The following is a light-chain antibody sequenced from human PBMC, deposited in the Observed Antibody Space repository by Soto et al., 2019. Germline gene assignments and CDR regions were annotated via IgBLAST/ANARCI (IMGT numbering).Light chain of an antibody. CDR3: SSYTTSSSVV. V-gene: IGLV2-14*01. CDR2: EVS. J-gene: IGLJ2*01. CDR1: SSDVGGYNY. Sequence: QSVLTQPASVSGSPGQSITISCTGTSSDVGGYNYVSWYQQHPGKAPKVMIYEVSNRPSGVSNRVSGSKSGNTASLTISGLQAEDEADYYCSSYTTSSSVVFGGGTKLTVL.